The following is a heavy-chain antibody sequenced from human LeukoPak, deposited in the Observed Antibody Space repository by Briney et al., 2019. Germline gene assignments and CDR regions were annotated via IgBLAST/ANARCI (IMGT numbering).Heavy chain of an antibody. J-gene: IGHJ4*02. Sequence: SETLSLTCTVSGGSITSNNYYWGWIRQPPGKGLEYIGSIYYGRSTYINPSLKSRVTISLDTSKNQFSLKLTSVTAADTAVYYCARETAGIAAAGTPYWGQGTLVTVSS. D-gene: IGHD6-13*01. CDR2: IYYGRST. V-gene: IGHV4-39*07. CDR1: GGSITSNNYY. CDR3: ARETAGIAAAGTPY.